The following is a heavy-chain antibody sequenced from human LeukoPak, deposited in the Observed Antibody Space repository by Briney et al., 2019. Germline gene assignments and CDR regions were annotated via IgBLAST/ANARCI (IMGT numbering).Heavy chain of an antibody. J-gene: IGHJ5*02. CDR3: ARKVGATTYPDWFDP. Sequence: SETLSLTCAVYGGSFSDYYWSWLRQPPGKGLEWIGEINHSGSTNYNPSLKSRLTISVDTSKKQFSLKLSPVTAADTAVYYCARKVGATTYPDWFDPWGQGTLVTVSS. V-gene: IGHV4-34*01. CDR1: GGSFSDYY. D-gene: IGHD1-26*01. CDR2: INHSGST.